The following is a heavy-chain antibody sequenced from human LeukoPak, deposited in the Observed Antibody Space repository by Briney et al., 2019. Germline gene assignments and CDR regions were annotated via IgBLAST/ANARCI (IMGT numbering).Heavy chain of an antibody. Sequence: SETLSLTCTVSGGSISSYYWSWIRQPAGKGLEWIGRIYTSGSTNYNPSLKSRVTMSVDTSKNQFSLKLSSVTAADTAVYYCASSGRELGLFDYWGQGTPVTVSS. J-gene: IGHJ4*02. CDR2: IYTSGST. CDR3: ASSGRELGLFDY. D-gene: IGHD5-12*01. CDR1: GGSISSYY. V-gene: IGHV4-4*07.